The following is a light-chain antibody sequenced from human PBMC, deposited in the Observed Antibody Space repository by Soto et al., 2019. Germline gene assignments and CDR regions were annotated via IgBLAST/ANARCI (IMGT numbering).Light chain of an antibody. J-gene: IGLJ1*01. CDR1: SSDVGSYNF. Sequence: QSALTQPASVSGSPGQSITISCTGTSSDVGSYNFVSWYQQHPGKAPKVMIYEGSKRPSGVSNRFSGSKSGNTASLTISGXXXXXXXXXYCCSYAGSSTWVFGTGTKLTV. CDR2: EGS. CDR3: CSYAGSSTWV. V-gene: IGLV2-23*01.